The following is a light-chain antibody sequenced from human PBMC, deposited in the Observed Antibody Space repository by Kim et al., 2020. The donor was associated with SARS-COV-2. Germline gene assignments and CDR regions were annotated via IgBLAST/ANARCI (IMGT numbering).Light chain of an antibody. Sequence: LCPGERATLYCRASQSVSSSYLAWYQQKPGQAPRLLIYGASNRATGIPDRFTGSGSGTDFTLTISRLEPEDFAVYYCQQYGSASYTFGQGTKLEI. CDR2: GAS. CDR3: QQYGSASYT. CDR1: QSVSSSY. J-gene: IGKJ2*01. V-gene: IGKV3-20*01.